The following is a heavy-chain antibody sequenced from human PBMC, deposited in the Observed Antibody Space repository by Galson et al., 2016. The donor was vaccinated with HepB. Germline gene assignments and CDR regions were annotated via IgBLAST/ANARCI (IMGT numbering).Heavy chain of an antibody. Sequence: SLRLSCAASGFTFSNYWMSWVRQPPGKGLEWVGNIKRDGSEKYYVDSVKGRFTISRDNAKNSLYLQMNSLGAEDTAVYYRARDGSGWLFDSWGQGTLVTVSS. J-gene: IGHJ4*02. D-gene: IGHD6-19*01. CDR2: IKRDGSEK. CDR3: ARDGSGWLFDS. V-gene: IGHV3-7*01. CDR1: GFTFSNYW.